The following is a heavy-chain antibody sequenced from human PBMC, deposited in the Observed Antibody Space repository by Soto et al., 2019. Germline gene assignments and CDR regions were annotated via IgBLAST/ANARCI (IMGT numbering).Heavy chain of an antibody. J-gene: IGHJ4*02. Sequence: PGGSLRLSCAASGFTVSSNYMSWVRQAPGKGLEWVSVIYSGGSTYYADSVKGRFTISRDNSKNTLYLQMNSMRAEDTAVYYCARAEFHKSLFDYWGQGTLVTVSS. V-gene: IGHV3-53*01. CDR2: IYSGGST. CDR1: GFTVSSNY. CDR3: ARAEFHKSLFDY.